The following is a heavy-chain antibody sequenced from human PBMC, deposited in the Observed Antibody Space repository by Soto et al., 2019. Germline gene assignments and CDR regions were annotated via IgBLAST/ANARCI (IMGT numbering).Heavy chain of an antibody. CDR1: GFTFSTYS. Sequence: LRLSCAASGFTFSTYSMNWVRQAPGKGLEWVSYISYTSNTIYYADSVKGRFTISRDNAKNSLFLQMHSLRDEDTAVYYCARDNGLAGSFDPWGQGTLVTVSS. J-gene: IGHJ5*02. V-gene: IGHV3-48*02. CDR2: ISYTSNTI. CDR3: ARDNGLAGSFDP. D-gene: IGHD2-21*01.